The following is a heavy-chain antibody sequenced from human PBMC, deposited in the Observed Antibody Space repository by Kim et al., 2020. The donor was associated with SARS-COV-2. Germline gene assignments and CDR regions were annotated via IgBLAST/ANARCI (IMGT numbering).Heavy chain of an antibody. Sequence: SETLSLTCAVYGGSFSGYYWSWIRQPPGKGLEWIGEINHSGSTKYNPSLKSRVTISVDTSKNKISLKLRSVTAADTAVYYCARGLRGGGTAWYYYGMDV. CDR3: ARGLRGGGTAWYYYGMDV. V-gene: IGHV4-34*01. D-gene: IGHD2-21*02. J-gene: IGHJ6*01. CDR1: GGSFSGYY. CDR2: INHSGST.